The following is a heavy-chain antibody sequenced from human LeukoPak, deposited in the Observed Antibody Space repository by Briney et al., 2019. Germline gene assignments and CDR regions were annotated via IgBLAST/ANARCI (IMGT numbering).Heavy chain of an antibody. CDR1: GGSFSGYY. V-gene: IGHV4-34*01. CDR2: INHSGST. J-gene: IGHJ4*02. Sequence: SETLSLTCAVYGGSFSGYYWSWIRQPPGKGLEWIGEINHSGSTNYNPSLKSRVTISVDTSKNQFSLKLSSVTAADTAVHYCARGHPPGYWGQGTLVTVSS. CDR3: ARGHPPGY.